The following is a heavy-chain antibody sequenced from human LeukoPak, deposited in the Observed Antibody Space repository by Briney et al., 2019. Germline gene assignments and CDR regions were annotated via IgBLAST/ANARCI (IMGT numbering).Heavy chain of an antibody. CDR3: ARGNLLGY. CDR2: ISSSSSTI. CDR1: GFTFSSYS. V-gene: IGHV3-48*04. J-gene: IGHJ4*02. Sequence: GTSLRLSCAASGFTFSSYSMNWVRQAPGKGLEWVSYISSSSSTIYYADSVKGRFNISRDNAKNSLYLQMNSLRAEDTAVYYCARGNLLGYWGQGTLVTVSS. D-gene: IGHD1-14*01.